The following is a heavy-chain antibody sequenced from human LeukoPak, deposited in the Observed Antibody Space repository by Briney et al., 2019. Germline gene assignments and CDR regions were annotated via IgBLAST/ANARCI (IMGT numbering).Heavy chain of an antibody. Sequence: GGSLRLSCAASGFTFSSYAMPWVRQAPGKGLEWVAVISYDGSNKYYADSVKGRFTISRDNSKNTLYLQMNSLRAEDTAVYYCARSPLWFGELLYQDYWGQGTLVTVSS. CDR3: ARSPLWFGELLYQDY. CDR1: GFTFSSYA. D-gene: IGHD3-10*01. J-gene: IGHJ4*02. CDR2: ISYDGSNK. V-gene: IGHV3-30-3*01.